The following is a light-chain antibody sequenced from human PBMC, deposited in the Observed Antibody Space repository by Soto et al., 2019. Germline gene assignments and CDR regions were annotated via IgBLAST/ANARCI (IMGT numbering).Light chain of an antibody. CDR2: DAS. V-gene: IGKV1-33*01. CDR3: QQYDNLPPTWT. CDR1: QDIATY. J-gene: IGKJ1*01. Sequence: DIQMTQSPSSLSASVGNRVTITCQASQDIATYLNWYQQKPGKAPNLLIYDASNLETGVPSRFRGGGSGTHFTFTISNLQPEDIATYDCQQYDNLPPTWTFGQGTKVEIE.